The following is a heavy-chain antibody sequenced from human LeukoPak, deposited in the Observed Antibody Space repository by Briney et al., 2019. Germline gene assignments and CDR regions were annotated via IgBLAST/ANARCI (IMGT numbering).Heavy chain of an antibody. CDR2: ISSSSSYI. Sequence: GGSLRLSCAASGFTVSSNYMSWVRQAPGKGLEWVSSISSSSSYIYYADSVKGRFTISRDNAKNSLYLQMNSLRAEDTAIYYCARDRSGSYHRDAFDIWGQGTMVTVSS. CDR1: GFTVSSNY. V-gene: IGHV3-21*01. J-gene: IGHJ3*02. D-gene: IGHD1-26*01. CDR3: ARDRSGSYHRDAFDI.